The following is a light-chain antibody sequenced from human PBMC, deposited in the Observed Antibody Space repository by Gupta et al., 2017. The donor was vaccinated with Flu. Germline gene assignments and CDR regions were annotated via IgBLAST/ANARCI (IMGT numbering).Light chain of an antibody. Sequence: QSALTQPASVSGSPGQSITISCTGTSSDVGTYSLVSWYQQHPGKAPKLIICDVSQRPSGVSNRFSGSKSGNTASLTISGLQAEDEADYYCCSYAGSTTPWVFGGGTKLTVL. V-gene: IGLV2-23*02. CDR2: DVS. J-gene: IGLJ3*02. CDR3: CSYAGSTTPWV. CDR1: SSDVGTYSL.